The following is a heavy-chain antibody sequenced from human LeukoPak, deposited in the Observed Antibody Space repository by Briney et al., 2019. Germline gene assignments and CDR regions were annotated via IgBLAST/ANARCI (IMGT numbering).Heavy chain of an antibody. Sequence: GRSLRLSCAASGFTFSSYGMHWVRQAPGKGLEWVAVISYDGSNKYYADSVKGRFTISRDNFKNTLYLQMNSLRAEDAAVYYCAKPGYYDFWSGEPGNDAFDIWGQGTMVTVSS. V-gene: IGHV3-30*18. CDR2: ISYDGSNK. J-gene: IGHJ3*02. CDR3: AKPGYYDFWSGEPGNDAFDI. D-gene: IGHD3-3*01. CDR1: GFTFSSYG.